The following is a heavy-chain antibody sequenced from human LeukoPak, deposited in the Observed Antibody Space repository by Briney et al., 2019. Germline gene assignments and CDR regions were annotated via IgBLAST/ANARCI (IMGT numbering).Heavy chain of an antibody. D-gene: IGHD6-13*01. Sequence: GGSLRLSCAASGFTFSSYWMHSVRQAPGKWLVWVSRINSDGSSTSYADSVKGRFTISRDTAKNTLYLQMNSLRAEDTAVYYCARGGVRIAAAGTDYWGQGTLVTVSS. CDR3: ARGGVRIAAAGTDY. CDR2: INSDGSST. V-gene: IGHV3-74*01. J-gene: IGHJ4*02. CDR1: GFTFSSYW.